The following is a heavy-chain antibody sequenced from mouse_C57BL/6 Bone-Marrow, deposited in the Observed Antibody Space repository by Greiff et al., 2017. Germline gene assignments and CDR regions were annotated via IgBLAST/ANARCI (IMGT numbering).Heavy chain of an antibody. CDR1: GYTFTSYW. J-gene: IGHJ2*01. CDR3: ARRVLLLRYLDY. V-gene: IGHV1-50*01. D-gene: IGHD1-1*01. CDR2: IDPSDSYT. Sequence: QVQLQQPGAELVKPGASVKLSCKASGYTFTSYWMQWVKQRPGQGLEWIGEIDPSDSYTNYNQKFKGKATLTVDTSSSTAYMQLSSLTSEDSAVYYCARRVLLLRYLDYWGQGTTLTVSS.